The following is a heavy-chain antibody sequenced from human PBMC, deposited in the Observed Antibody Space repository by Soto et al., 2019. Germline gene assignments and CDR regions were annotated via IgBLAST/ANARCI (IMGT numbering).Heavy chain of an antibody. CDR3: ARDRGGALDS. CDR1: GFTFNTFA. CDR2: LRGSGSLS. V-gene: IGHV3-23*01. Sequence: EVLLLESGGGLVQPGGSLRLSCAASGFTFNTFAMTWVRQAPGKGLEWVSALRGSGSLSYYADSVKGRFTISRDNSKNTMYLQMNNLSVDETAVYFCARDRGGALDSWGQGTLVTVSS. D-gene: IGHD2-15*01. J-gene: IGHJ4*02.